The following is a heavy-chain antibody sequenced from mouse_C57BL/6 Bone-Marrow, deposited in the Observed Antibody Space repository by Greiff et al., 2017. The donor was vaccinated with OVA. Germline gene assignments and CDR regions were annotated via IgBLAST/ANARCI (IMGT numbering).Heavy chain of an antibody. V-gene: IGHV1-4*01. J-gene: IGHJ2*01. CDR1: GYTFTSYT. CDR2: LNPSSGYT. Sequence: QVQLQQSGAELARPGASVKMSCKASGYTFTSYTMHWVKQRPGQGLEWIGYLNPSSGYTKYNQKFKDKATLTADKSSSTAYMQLSSLTSEDSAVYYCARQAPYYYGSSYVGYWGQGTTLTVSS. CDR3: ARQAPYYYGSSYVGY. D-gene: IGHD1-1*01.